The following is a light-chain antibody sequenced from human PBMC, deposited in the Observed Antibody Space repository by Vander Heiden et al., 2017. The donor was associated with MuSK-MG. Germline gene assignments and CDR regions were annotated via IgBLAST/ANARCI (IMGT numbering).Light chain of an antibody. J-gene: IGKJ3*01. V-gene: IGKV1-39*01. CDR3: QRCDTTPHT. CDR1: QSISSY. CDR2: AAS. Sequence: DIQMTQSPSSLSASVGDRVTITCRASQSISSYLNWYQQKPGKAPKLLIYAASSLQSGVPSRFSGSASGTDFTLTISRLHPEDFTTYYCQRCDTTPHTFGHGTKVEIK.